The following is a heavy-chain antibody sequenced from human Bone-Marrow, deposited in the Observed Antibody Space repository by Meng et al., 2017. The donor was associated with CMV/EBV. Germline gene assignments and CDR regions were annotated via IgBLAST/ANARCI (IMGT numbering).Heavy chain of an antibody. CDR1: GGSISSSSYY. V-gene: IGHV4-39*07. CDR3: ARGRYSYGSRNWFDP. J-gene: IGHJ5*02. CDR2: IYYSGST. D-gene: IGHD5-18*01. Sequence: SETLSLTCTVSGGSISSSSYYWGWIHQPPGKGLEWIGSIYYSGSTYYNPSLKSRVTISVDTSKNQFSLKLSSVTAADTAVYYCARGRYSYGSRNWFDPWGQGTLVTVSS.